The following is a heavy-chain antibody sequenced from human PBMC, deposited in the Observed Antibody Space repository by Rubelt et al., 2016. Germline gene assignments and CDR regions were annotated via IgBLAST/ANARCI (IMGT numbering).Heavy chain of an antibody. CDR2: IYYSGST. CDR3: AREVYCGGDCYSEDAFDI. Sequence: QVQLQESGPGLVKPSQTLSLTCTVSGGSISSGGYYWSWIRQHPGKGLEWIGYIYYSGSTYYNPSLKSRVTISVDTSKNQFSLKLSSVTAADTAVYYCAREVYCGGDCYSEDAFDIWGQGTMVTVSS. V-gene: IGHV4-31*03. CDR1: GGSISSGGYY. J-gene: IGHJ3*02. D-gene: IGHD2-21*02.